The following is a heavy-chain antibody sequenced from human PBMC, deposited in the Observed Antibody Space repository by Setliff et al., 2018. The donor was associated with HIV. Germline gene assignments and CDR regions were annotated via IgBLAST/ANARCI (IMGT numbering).Heavy chain of an antibody. V-gene: IGHV4-31*03. CDR1: GGSISSGGYY. J-gene: IGHJ4*02. Sequence: SETLSLTCTVSGGSISSGGYYWSWIRQHPGKGLEWIGYIYYSGSTYYNPSLKSRVTISVDTSKNQFSLKLSSVTAADTAVYYCARQRHGGAGAHDYWGQGTLVTVS. CDR2: IYYSGST. D-gene: IGHD3-16*01. CDR3: ARQRHGGAGAHDY.